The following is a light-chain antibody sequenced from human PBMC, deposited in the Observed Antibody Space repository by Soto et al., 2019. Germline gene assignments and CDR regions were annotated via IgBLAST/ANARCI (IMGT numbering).Light chain of an antibody. CDR3: QQYHRYPYS. J-gene: IGKJ2*01. Sequence: DIQITQSPSTLSSSVGDRVTITCRAIQSISSWLAWYQQKPGEAPELLIYRASNLQSGVPSRFSGSGSGTEFTLTISSLQTDDFATYYCQQYHRYPYSFGPGTKVDIK. CDR1: QSISSW. CDR2: RAS. V-gene: IGKV1-5*03.